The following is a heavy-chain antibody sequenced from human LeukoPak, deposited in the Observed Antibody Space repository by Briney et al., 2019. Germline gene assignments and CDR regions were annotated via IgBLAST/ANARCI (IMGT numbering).Heavy chain of an antibody. Sequence: SETLSLTCSVSGASVSSDYWSWIRQPAGKGLEWIGRIYSTGSTNYNPSLKSRVTMSVDTSKNQFSLRLRSVTAADTAVYYCARQIASAGTAGFDFWGQGALVTVSS. CDR2: IYSTGST. CDR1: GASVSSDY. D-gene: IGHD6-13*01. CDR3: ARQIASAGTAGFDF. V-gene: IGHV4-4*07. J-gene: IGHJ4*02.